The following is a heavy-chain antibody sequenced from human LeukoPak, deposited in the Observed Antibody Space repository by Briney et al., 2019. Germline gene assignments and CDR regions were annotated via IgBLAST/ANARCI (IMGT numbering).Heavy chain of an antibody. CDR1: GGSISSGGYC. CDR3: AGGVVVVAATPYYFDY. V-gene: IGHV4-31*03. D-gene: IGHD2-15*01. Sequence: SQTLSLTCTVSGGSISSGGYCWSWIRQHPGKGLEWIGYIYYSGSTYYNPSLKSRVTISVDTSKNQFSLKLSSVTAADTAVYYCAGGVVVVAATPYYFDYWGQGTLVTVSS. J-gene: IGHJ4*02. CDR2: IYYSGST.